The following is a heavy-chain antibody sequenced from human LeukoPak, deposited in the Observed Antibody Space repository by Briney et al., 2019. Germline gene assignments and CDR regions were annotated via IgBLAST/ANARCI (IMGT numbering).Heavy chain of an antibody. CDR2: INANSGTT. D-gene: IGHD7-27*01. J-gene: IGHJ4*02. V-gene: IGHV3-23*01. CDR1: GFAFSVYA. CDR3: AKDGPNWGRDVDY. Sequence: GGSLRLSCAASGFAFSVYAMSWLRQPPGKGLEWVSTINANSGTTSYAASVKGRFTISRDNSKNTLYLQMNSLRAEDTAVYYCAKDGPNWGRDVDYWGQGTLVTVSS.